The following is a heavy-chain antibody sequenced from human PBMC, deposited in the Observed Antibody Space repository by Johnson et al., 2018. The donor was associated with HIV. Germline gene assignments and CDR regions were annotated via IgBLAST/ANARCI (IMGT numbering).Heavy chain of an antibody. V-gene: IGHV3-30*03. CDR2: ISYDGSNK. CDR1: GFTFSSYD. CDR3: ARERVDSSRTAFDI. J-gene: IGHJ3*02. Sequence: VQLVESGGGVVQPGRSLRLSCAASGFTFSSYDMHWVRQAPGKGLEWVAVISYDGSNKYYADSVKGRFTISRDNSKNTLYLQMNSLRAEDTAVYYCARERVDSSRTAFDIWGQGTMVTVSS. D-gene: IGHD6-19*01.